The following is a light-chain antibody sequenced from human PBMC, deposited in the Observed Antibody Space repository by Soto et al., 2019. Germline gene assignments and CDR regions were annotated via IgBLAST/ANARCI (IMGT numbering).Light chain of an antibody. J-gene: IGKJ2*01. V-gene: IGKV3-15*01. CDR3: QQGHNWPLT. CDR1: QTISAE. CDR2: SAS. Sequence: EIVMTQSAATLYASPGERATLSCRASQTISAELPWYQQKPGQPPRLLIYSASTRATGVPAIFTPSGSGSELTLTISGLQSEDFAVCDCQQGHNWPLTFGQGTRLVI.